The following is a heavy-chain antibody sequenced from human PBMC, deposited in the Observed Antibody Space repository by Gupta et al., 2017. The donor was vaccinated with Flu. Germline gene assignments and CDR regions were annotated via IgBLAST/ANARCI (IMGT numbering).Heavy chain of an antibody. V-gene: IGHV3-23*01. Sequence: EVQLLESGGDLVQPGGPLRLSWGASGFTFRSSFMTWVRRASGRGLEWVSAISGTGENRPYAECVRGRFTISRDNSKNRLDLQMNSLRAEDTAVYYCAKLLGYCSGINCPRASYMEVWGKGTTVTVSS. CDR1: GFTFRSSF. J-gene: IGHJ6*03. D-gene: IGHD2-2*01. CDR2: ISGTGENR. CDR3: AKLLGYCSGINCPRASYMEV.